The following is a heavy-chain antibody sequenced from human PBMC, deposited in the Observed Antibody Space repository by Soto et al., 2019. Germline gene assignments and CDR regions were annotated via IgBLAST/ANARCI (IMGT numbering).Heavy chain of an antibody. CDR2: IIPILTTP. V-gene: IGHV1-69*13. J-gene: IGHJ6*02. Sequence: SVKVSCKASLGTFSIYGFSWVRQAPGQGPEWIGGIIPILTTPNYAQKFQGRVTIVADESTTTVYMELSSLKFEDSAVYYCATSVGIAPSGQDGMDVWGQGTSVTVSS. D-gene: IGHD3-3*01. CDR1: LGTFSIYG. CDR3: ATSVGIAPSGQDGMDV.